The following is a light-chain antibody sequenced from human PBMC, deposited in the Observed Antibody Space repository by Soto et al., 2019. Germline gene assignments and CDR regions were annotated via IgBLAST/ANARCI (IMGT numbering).Light chain of an antibody. CDR3: QQGYNTPRT. CDR1: QSISSF. Sequence: DIPMTQSPSSLSASVGDRVTITCRASQSISSFLNWYQQRPGEAPKLLIYAASNLQSGVTSRFSGSGSGTDFTLTISSLQPEDFATYFCQQGYNTPRTFGQGTLLEIK. J-gene: IGKJ2*01. V-gene: IGKV1-39*01. CDR2: AAS.